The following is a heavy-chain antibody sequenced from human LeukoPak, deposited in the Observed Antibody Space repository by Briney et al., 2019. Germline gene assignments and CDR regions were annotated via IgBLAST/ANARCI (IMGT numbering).Heavy chain of an antibody. V-gene: IGHV1-69*05. CDR1: GYTFTSYG. Sequence: GASVEVSCKASGYTFTSYGISWVRQAPGQGLEWMGGIIPIFGTANYAQKFQGRVTITTDESTSTAYMELSSLRSEDTAVYYCARGGVLMVPYMDVWGKGTTVTVSS. J-gene: IGHJ6*03. CDR3: ARGGVLMVPYMDV. D-gene: IGHD2-8*01. CDR2: IIPIFGTA.